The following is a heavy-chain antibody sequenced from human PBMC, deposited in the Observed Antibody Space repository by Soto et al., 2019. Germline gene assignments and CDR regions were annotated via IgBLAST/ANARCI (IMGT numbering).Heavy chain of an antibody. CDR2: IYYSGST. CDR3: VSSNWFDP. J-gene: IGHJ5*02. CDR1: GGSISSNSYY. V-gene: IGHV4-39*01. Sequence: QLQLQESGPGLVKPSETLSLTCTVSGGSISSNSYYWGWIRQPPGKGLEWIGRIYYSGSTYYNPSLQSRVPISVDTSKNQFSLKLSSVTAADTAVYYCVSSNWFDPWGQGTPVTVSS.